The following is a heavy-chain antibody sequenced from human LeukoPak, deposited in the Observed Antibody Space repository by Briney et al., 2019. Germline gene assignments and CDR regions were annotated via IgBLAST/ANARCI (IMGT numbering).Heavy chain of an antibody. CDR2: IHYSGST. CDR3: ARFRRGDDFWSGYSYYFDY. D-gene: IGHD3-3*01. CDR1: GGSISSYY. J-gene: IGHJ4*02. Sequence: PSETLSLTCTVSGGSISSYYWSWIRQPPGKGLEWIGYIHYSGSTNYNPSLKSRLTISVETSKNQFSLKLRSVTAADTAVYYCARFRRGDDFWSGYSYYFDYWGQGTLVTVSS. V-gene: IGHV4-59*01.